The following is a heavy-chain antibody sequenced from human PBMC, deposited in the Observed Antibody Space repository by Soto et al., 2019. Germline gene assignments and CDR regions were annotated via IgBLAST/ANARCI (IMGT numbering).Heavy chain of an antibody. CDR1: GDSVSGPSAI. CDR2: TYYRSKWYN. J-gene: IGHJ6*03. CDR3: AREAHHYYMDV. Sequence: SQTLSLNCVISGDSVSGPSAIWNWIRQSPSRGLEWLGRTYYRSKWYNDYAISVRGRITINPDTSKNQFSLQLTSVTPEDTAVYYCAREAHHYYMDVWGKGTTVTVSS. V-gene: IGHV6-1*01.